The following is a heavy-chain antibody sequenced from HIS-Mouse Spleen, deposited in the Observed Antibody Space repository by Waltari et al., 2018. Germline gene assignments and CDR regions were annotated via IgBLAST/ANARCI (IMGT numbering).Heavy chain of an antibody. V-gene: IGHV1-2*02. Sequence: QVQLVQSGAEVKKPGASVKVSCKASGYTFTGYYMQWVRQAPGQGLEWMGWINPNSGGTNYAQKFQGRVTMTRDTSISTAYMELSRLRSDDTAVYYCARPGGYSYGIEYFQHWGQGTLVTVSS. CDR2: INPNSGGT. J-gene: IGHJ1*01. CDR1: GYTFTGYY. CDR3: ARPGGYSYGIEYFQH. D-gene: IGHD5-18*01.